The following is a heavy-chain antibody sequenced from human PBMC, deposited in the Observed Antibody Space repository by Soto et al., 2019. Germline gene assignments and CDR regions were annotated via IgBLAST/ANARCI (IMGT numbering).Heavy chain of an antibody. CDR2: ISSSGSSI. D-gene: IGHD3-10*01. Sequence: QVQLVESGGGLVKPGGSLRLSCAASGFTFSDYYMTWIRQAPGRGLEWVSHISSSGSSIDYGDSVRGRFTISRDNAKKSVFLQMNSLEAEDTAVYFCARRRYGSGSNDFWGQGTLVTVSS. V-gene: IGHV3-11*01. CDR3: ARRRYGSGSNDF. CDR1: GFTFSDYY. J-gene: IGHJ4*02.